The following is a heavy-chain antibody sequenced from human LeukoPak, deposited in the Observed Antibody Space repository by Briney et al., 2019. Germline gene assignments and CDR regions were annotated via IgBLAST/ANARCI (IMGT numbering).Heavy chain of an antibody. J-gene: IGHJ6*02. V-gene: IGHV3-7*01. CDR3: ATDRSWFAELGPFYYYYRMDV. CDR2: IKQDGSEK. D-gene: IGHD3-10*01. CDR1: GFTFSSYW. Sequence: GGSLRLSCAASGFTFSSYWMSWVRQAPGKGLEWVANIKQDGSEKYYVDSVKGRFTISRDNAKNSLYLQMNSLRAEDTAVYYCATDRSWFAELGPFYYYYRMDVRGQAPTLTVSS.